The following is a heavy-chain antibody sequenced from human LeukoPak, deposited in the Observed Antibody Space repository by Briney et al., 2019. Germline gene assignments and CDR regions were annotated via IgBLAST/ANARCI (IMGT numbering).Heavy chain of an antibody. V-gene: IGHV3-48*03. Sequence: PGGSLRLSCTASAFSSTTSEGNWVRQAPGRGLEWLSYISGGSDVIYYADSVRGRFTISRDNSRGSVYLQMNSLRVEDTGVYYCARQIFGTTYYDSWGRGTLVTVSS. D-gene: IGHD1-7*01. J-gene: IGHJ4*02. CDR3: ARQIFGTTYYDS. CDR1: AFSSTTSE. CDR2: ISGGSDVI.